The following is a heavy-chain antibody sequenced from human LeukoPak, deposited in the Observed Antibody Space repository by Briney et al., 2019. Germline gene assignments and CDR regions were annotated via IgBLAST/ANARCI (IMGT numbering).Heavy chain of an antibody. J-gene: IGHJ4*02. CDR2: ISYSGST. V-gene: IGHV4-59*01. D-gene: IGHD6-13*01. Sequence: SETLSLTCTVSGGSISSYYWIWIRQPPGKGLEWIGYISYSGSTNYNPSLKSRVTISVDTSKNQFSLKLSSVTAADTAIYYCARLYSSSLGRVFDYWGQGTLVTVSS. CDR1: GGSISSYY. CDR3: ARLYSSSLGRVFDY.